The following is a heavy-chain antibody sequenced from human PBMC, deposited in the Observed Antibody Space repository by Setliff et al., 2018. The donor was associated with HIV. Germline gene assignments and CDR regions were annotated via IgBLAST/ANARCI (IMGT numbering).Heavy chain of an antibody. CDR2: IIPIFGTA. Sequence: SVKVSCKASGGTFSSYSITWVRQAPGQGLEWVGGIIPIFGTANYARKFQGRVTITADESTSTAYMELSSLRSEDTAVYYCASPTTVTGDAFDIWGQGTMVTVSS. D-gene: IGHD4-17*01. CDR1: GGTFSSYS. J-gene: IGHJ3*02. V-gene: IGHV1-69*13. CDR3: ASPTTVTGDAFDI.